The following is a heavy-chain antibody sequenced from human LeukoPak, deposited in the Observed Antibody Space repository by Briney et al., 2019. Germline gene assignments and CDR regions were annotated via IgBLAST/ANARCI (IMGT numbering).Heavy chain of an antibody. Sequence: SETLSRTCTVSGGSISSGDYYWSWLRQPPGKGLEWIGYMYYSGSTYYNPSLKSRATVSVDTSKNQFSLKLRSVTAADTAVYYCARPYYYDSRIDPWGQGTLVNVSS. D-gene: IGHD3-22*01. J-gene: IGHJ5*02. CDR1: GGSISSGDYY. CDR2: MYYSGST. CDR3: ARPYYYDSRIDP. V-gene: IGHV4-30-4*01.